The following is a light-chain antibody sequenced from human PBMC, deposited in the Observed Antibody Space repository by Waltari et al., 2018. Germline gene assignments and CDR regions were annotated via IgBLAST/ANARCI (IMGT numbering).Light chain of an antibody. CDR2: QDD. J-gene: IGLJ2*01. Sequence: DLTQPPSVSVSPGQTASITCSGEKLGDKYVSWYQQKPGQSPVLVIHQDDKRPSGIPGLFSASNSGNTATLTISGTQAVDEADYYCQTWDSSTVLFGGGTKVTVL. V-gene: IGLV3-1*01. CDR3: QTWDSSTVL. CDR1: KLGDKY.